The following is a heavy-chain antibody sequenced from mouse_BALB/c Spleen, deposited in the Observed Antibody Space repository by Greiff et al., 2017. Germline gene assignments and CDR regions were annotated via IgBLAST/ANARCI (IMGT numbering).Heavy chain of an antibody. V-gene: IGHV14-1*02. J-gene: IGHJ2*01. Sequence: VQLQQSGAELVRPGALVKLSCKASGFNIKDYYMHWVKQRPEQGLEWIGWIDPENGNTIYDPKFQGKASITADTSSNTAYLQLSSLTSEDTAVYYCARSLLLRLRCDCWGQGTTLTVSS. CDR3: ARSLLLRLRCDC. CDR1: GFNIKDYY. CDR2: IDPENGNT. D-gene: IGHD1-2*01.